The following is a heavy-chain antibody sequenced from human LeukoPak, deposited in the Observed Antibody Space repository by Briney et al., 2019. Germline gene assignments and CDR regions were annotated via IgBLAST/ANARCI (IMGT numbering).Heavy chain of an antibody. CDR1: GFTFSSYA. V-gene: IGHV3-30*01. CDR3: ARGDIVATIPPDY. J-gene: IGHJ4*02. CDR2: ISYDGSNK. D-gene: IGHD5-12*01. Sequence: GGSLRLSCAASGFTFSSYAMHWVRQAPGKGLEWVAVISYDGSNKYYADSVKSRFTISRDNSKNTLYLQMNSLRAEDTAVYYCARGDIVATIPPDYWGQGTLVTVSS.